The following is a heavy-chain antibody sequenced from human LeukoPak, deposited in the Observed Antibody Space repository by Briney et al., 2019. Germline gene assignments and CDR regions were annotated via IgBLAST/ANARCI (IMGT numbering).Heavy chain of an antibody. CDR3: ARGSGTINYYYMDV. V-gene: IGHV4-59*01. CDR2: IYYSGST. Sequence: SETLSLTCTVSGGSISSYYWSWIRQPPGKGLEWIGYIYYSGSTNYNPSLKSRVTISVDTSKNHFSLKLSSVTAADTAVYYCARGSGTINYYYMDVWGKGTTVTVSS. CDR1: GGSISSYY. J-gene: IGHJ6*03. D-gene: IGHD1-7*01.